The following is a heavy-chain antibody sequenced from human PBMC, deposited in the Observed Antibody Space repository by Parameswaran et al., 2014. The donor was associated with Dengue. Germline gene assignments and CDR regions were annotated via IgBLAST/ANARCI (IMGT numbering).Heavy chain of an antibody. V-gene: IGHV4-34*01. CDR3: ASLSCSSTSCYVNWFDP. D-gene: IGHD2-2*01. J-gene: IGHJ5*02. Sequence: SQTLSLTCAVYGGSFSGYYWSWIRQPPGKGLEWIGEINHSGSTNYNPSLKSRVTMSVDTSKNQFSLKLSSVTAADTAVYYCASLSCSSTSCYVNWFDPWGQGTLVTVSS. CDR1: GGSFSGYY. CDR2: INHSGST.